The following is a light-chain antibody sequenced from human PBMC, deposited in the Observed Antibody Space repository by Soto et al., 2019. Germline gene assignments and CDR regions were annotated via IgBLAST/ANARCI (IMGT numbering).Light chain of an antibody. V-gene: IGKV1-39*01. Sequence: IQMTQSPSSLSASVGDRGIISCRASQSIASYLNWYQQKPGKAPKLLIYAASSLQSGVPSRFSGSGSGTGFTLTIANLQPEDFATYYCQQSYGAPNSFGQGTKLDI. CDR1: QSIASY. CDR2: AAS. CDR3: QQSYGAPNS. J-gene: IGKJ2*01.